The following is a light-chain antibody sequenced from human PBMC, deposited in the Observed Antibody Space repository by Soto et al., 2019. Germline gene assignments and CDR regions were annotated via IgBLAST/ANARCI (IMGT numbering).Light chain of an antibody. V-gene: IGLV2-14*01. Sequence: QLVLTQPASVSGSPGQSITISCTGTITDVGDSNHVSWYQHHPGKAPKLIIYEVSYRPSGVSNRFSGSKSAYTASLTISGLQAEDEADYYCNSQTTSGIRVFGTGTKLIVL. CDR1: ITDVGDSNH. J-gene: IGLJ1*01. CDR3: NSQTTSGIRV. CDR2: EVS.